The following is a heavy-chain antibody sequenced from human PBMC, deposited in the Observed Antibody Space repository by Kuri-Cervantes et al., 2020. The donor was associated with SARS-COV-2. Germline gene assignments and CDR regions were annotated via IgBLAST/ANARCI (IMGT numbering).Heavy chain of an antibody. V-gene: IGHV3-30*02. D-gene: IGHD2-2*02. Sequence: GGSRRPSFEASEFTFSSYGMHWVRQAPGKGLEWVAFIRYDGSNKYYADSVKGRFTISRDNSKNTLYLQMNSLRAEDTAVYYCANLPAAINNYYYYYMDVWGKGTTVTVSS. CDR3: ANLPAAINNYYYYYMDV. CDR2: IRYDGSNK. J-gene: IGHJ6*03. CDR1: EFTFSSYG.